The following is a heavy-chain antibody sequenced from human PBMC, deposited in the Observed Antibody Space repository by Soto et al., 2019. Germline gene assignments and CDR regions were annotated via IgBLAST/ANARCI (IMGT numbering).Heavy chain of an antibody. CDR3: ARESWYSSGWYVLQFFDY. Sequence: SETLSLTCAVYGGSFSGYYWRWIRQPPGKGLEWIGEINHSGSTNYNPSLKSRVTISVDTSKNQFSLKLSSVTAADTAVYYCARESWYSSGWYVLQFFDYWGQGTLVTVS. V-gene: IGHV4-34*01. CDR2: INHSGST. J-gene: IGHJ4*02. CDR1: GGSFSGYY. D-gene: IGHD6-19*01.